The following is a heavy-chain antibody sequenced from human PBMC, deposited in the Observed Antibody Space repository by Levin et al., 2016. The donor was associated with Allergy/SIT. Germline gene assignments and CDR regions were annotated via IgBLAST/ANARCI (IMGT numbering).Heavy chain of an antibody. Sequence: LRLSCTVSGSSLRSGGYYWTWIRQHPGKGLEWIGDINYSYDTQYNPSLKSRISVSLDKSRNQFSLKLTSVTAADTAVYYCARGDGDYVPLDFWGRGTLVTVSS. D-gene: IGHD4-17*01. CDR3: ARGDGDYVPLDF. V-gene: IGHV4-31*03. CDR2: INYSYDT. J-gene: IGHJ4*02. CDR1: GSSLRSGGYY.